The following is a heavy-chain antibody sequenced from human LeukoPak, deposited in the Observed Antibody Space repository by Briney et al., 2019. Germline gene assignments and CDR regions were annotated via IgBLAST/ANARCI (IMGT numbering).Heavy chain of an antibody. Sequence: PGGSLRLSCAASGFIFTGYFMSWGRQAPGKGLEWLASIKHDVSEKYYVDSVRGRFTSSRDNTKNLLYLQISSLSDEDLAIYYSEKARGWRTSGYSIYYFEYWGQGPLVTFSS. V-gene: IGHV3-7*01. J-gene: IGHJ4*02. D-gene: IGHD3-22*01. CDR3: EKARGWRTSGYSIYYFEY. CDR2: IKHDVSEK. CDR1: GFIFTGYF.